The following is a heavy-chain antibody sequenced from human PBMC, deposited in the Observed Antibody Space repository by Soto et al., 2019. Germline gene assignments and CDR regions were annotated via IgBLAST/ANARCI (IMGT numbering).Heavy chain of an antibody. Sequence: SETLSLTCTVSGGSISNYYWSWIRQPPGKGLEWIGYIYYSGSTYYNPSLKSRVTISVDTSKNQFSLKLSSVTAADTAVYYCARDGPYYYDSSGYYNNWFDPWGQGTLVTVSS. J-gene: IGHJ5*02. V-gene: IGHV4-59*12. CDR2: IYYSGST. CDR1: GGSISNYY. CDR3: ARDGPYYYDSSGYYNNWFDP. D-gene: IGHD3-22*01.